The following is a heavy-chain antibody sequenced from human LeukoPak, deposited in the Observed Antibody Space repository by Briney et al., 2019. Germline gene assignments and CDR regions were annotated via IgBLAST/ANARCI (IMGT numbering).Heavy chain of an antibody. V-gene: IGHV3-30*18. CDR2: ISYDGSNK. Sequence: GGSLRLSCAASGFTFSSYGMHWVRQAPGKGLEWVAVISYDGSNKYYADSVKGRFTISRDNSKNTLYLQMNSLRAEDTAVYYCAKDQSLGYSSGWYPSHFDYWGQGTLVTVSS. CDR1: GFTFSSYG. J-gene: IGHJ4*02. CDR3: AKDQSLGYSSGWYPSHFDY. D-gene: IGHD6-19*01.